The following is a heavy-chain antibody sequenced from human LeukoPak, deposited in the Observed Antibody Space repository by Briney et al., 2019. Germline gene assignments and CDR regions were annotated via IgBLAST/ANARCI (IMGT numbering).Heavy chain of an antibody. D-gene: IGHD5/OR15-5a*01. CDR2: INHGGST. V-gene: IGHV4-34*01. Sequence: SETLSLTCAVYGGSFSGYYWSWIRQPPGKGLEWIGEINHGGSTNYNPSLKSRVTISVDTSKDQFSLKLSSVTAADTAVYYCASALLFRGAFDIWGQGTMVTVSS. CDR1: GGSFSGYY. CDR3: ASALLFRGAFDI. J-gene: IGHJ3*02.